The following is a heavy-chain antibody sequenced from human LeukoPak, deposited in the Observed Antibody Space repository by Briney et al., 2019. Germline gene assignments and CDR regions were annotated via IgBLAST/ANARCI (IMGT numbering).Heavy chain of an antibody. J-gene: IGHJ4*02. CDR2: YHYSGSP. V-gene: IGHV4-34*01. Sequence: SETLPLTCAVYGGSFRCYYWSWIPQPPGKGLELIGEYHYSGSPNYNPSLKSRVTISVDTSKNQFALKLSSVTAADTAVYYCAIDRLEGTAQDYWGQGTLVTVSS. CDR3: AIDRLEGTAQDY. D-gene: IGHD3-16*01. CDR1: GGSFRCYY.